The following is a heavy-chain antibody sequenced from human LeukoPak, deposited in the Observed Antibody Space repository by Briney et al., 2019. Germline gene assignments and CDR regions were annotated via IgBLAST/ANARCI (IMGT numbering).Heavy chain of an antibody. CDR1: GFTFSSYA. J-gene: IGHJ5*02. CDR2: ISGSGGST. CDR3: AKVLGVIGWFDP. D-gene: IGHD2-21*01. V-gene: IGHV3-23*01. Sequence: GGSLRLSCEASGFTFSSYAMSWVRQAPGKGLEWVSAISGSGGSTYYADSVKGRFTISRDNSKNTLYLQMNSLRAEDTAVYYCAKVLGVIGWFDPWGQGTLVTVSS.